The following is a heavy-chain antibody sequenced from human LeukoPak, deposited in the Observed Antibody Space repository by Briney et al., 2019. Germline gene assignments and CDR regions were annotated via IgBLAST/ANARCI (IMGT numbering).Heavy chain of an antibody. CDR3: AKDRQKWGTQNYYYMDV. CDR1: GFTVSSNY. CDR2: IYSGGST. Sequence: GGSLRLSCAPSGFTVSSNYMSWVRQAPGKGLEWVSVIYSGGSTYYADSVKGRFTISRDNSKNTLYLQMNSLRAEDTAVYYCAKDRQKWGTQNYYYMDVWGKGTTVTISS. V-gene: IGHV3-66*01. J-gene: IGHJ6*03. D-gene: IGHD3-16*01.